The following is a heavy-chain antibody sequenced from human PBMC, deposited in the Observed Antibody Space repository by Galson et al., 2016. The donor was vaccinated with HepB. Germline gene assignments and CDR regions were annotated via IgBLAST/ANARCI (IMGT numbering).Heavy chain of an antibody. V-gene: IGHV1-24*01. CDR1: GYTLSELS. D-gene: IGHD2-2*02. CDR2: FDPEDGET. Sequence: SVKVSCKVSGYTLSELSMHWVRQAPGKGLEWMGGFDPEDGETIYAQKFRGRVTMTEDTSTDTAYMELSSLRSEDTAVYYCATCILPAAINGWFFDRWGRGTLVTVSS. CDR3: ATCILPAAINGWFFDR. J-gene: IGHJ2*01.